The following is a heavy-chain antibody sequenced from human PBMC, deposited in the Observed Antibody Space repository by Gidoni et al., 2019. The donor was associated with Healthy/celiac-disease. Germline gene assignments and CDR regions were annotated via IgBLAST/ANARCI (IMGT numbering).Heavy chain of an antibody. CDR3: AKDGQQWPFDY. Sequence: QVQLVESGGGVVQPGRSLRLSCAASGFTFSSYGMHWVRQAPGKGLEWVAIISYDGSNKYYADSVKGRFTSSRDNSKNTLYLQMNSLRAEDTAVYYCAKDGQQWPFDYWGQGTLVTVSS. CDR1: GFTFSSYG. J-gene: IGHJ4*02. CDR2: ISYDGSNK. D-gene: IGHD6-19*01. V-gene: IGHV3-30*18.